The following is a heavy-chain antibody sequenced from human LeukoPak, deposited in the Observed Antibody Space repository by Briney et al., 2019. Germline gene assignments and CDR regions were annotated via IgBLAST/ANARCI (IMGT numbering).Heavy chain of an antibody. D-gene: IGHD3-3*01. CDR1: GYTFTSYG. CDR3: ATFRWIAYSNWFDP. V-gene: IGHV1-18*01. J-gene: IGHJ5*02. Sequence: ASVKVSCKASGYTFTSYGITWVRQAPGQGLEWMGWISAYNGNTNYAQRLQGRVTMTTDTSTSTAYMELSSLTSEDTAMYYCATFRWIAYSNWFDPWGQGTLVTVSP. CDR2: ISAYNGNT.